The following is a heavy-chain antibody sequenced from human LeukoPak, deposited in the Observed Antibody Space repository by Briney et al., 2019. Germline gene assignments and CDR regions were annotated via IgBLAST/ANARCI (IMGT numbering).Heavy chain of an antibody. CDR2: INHSGST. CDR1: GGSFSGYY. V-gene: IGHV4-34*01. Sequence: SETLSLTCAVYGGSFSGYYWSWIRQPPGKGLEWIGEINHSGSTNYNPSLKSRVTISVATSKNQFSLKLSSVTAADTAVYYCARGSPRVAGLSKDWYFDLWGRGTLVTVSS. J-gene: IGHJ2*01. D-gene: IGHD6-19*01. CDR3: ARGSPRVAGLSKDWYFDL.